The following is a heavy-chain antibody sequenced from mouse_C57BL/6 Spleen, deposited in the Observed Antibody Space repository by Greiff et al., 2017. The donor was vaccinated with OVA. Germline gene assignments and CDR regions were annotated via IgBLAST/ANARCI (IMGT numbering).Heavy chain of an antibody. J-gene: IGHJ3*01. CDR3: ARFSPFAY. CDR1: GYAFTNYL. Sequence: VQLQQSGAELVRPGTSVKVSCTASGYAFTNYLIEWVKQRPGQGLEWIGVINPGSGGPNYNEKFKGKATLTADKSSSTAYMQLSSLTSEDSAVYFCARFSPFAYWGQGTLVTVSA. CDR2: INPGSGGP. V-gene: IGHV1-54*01.